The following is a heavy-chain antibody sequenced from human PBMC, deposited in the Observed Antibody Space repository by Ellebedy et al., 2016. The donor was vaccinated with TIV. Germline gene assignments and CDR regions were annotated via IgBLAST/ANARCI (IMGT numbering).Heavy chain of an antibody. CDR1: GFTFSSYG. D-gene: IGHD2-15*01. J-gene: IGHJ4*02. Sequence: GESLKISXAASGFTFSSYGMHWVRQAPGKGLEWVSAISGSGGSTYYADSVKGRFTISRDNSKNTLYLQMNSLRAEDTAVYYCARDARLLGYCSGGSCYAPFDYWGQGTLVTVSS. CDR3: ARDARLLGYCSGGSCYAPFDY. CDR2: ISGSGGST. V-gene: IGHV3-23*01.